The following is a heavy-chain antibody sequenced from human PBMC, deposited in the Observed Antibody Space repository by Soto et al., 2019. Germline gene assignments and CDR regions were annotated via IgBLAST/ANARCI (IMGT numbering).Heavy chain of an antibody. D-gene: IGHD5-12*01. CDR1: GFTFSSYG. J-gene: IGHJ4*02. CDR2: IWYDGSNK. Sequence: QVQLVESGGGVVQPGRSLRLSCAASGFTFSSYGMHWVRQAPGKGLEWVAVIWYDGSNKYYADSVKGRFTISRDNSKNTLYLQMNSLRAEDTAVYYCARQGTSGYSGYVYFDYWGQGTLVTVSS. CDR3: ARQGTSGYSGYVYFDY. V-gene: IGHV3-33*01.